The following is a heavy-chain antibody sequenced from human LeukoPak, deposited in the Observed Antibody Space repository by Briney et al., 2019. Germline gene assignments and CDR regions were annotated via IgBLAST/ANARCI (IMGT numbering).Heavy chain of an antibody. Sequence: GGSLRLSCAASGFTVSSNYMSWVRQAPGKGLEWVSVIYSGGSTYYADSVKGRFTISRDNARRSLYLQMNSLRPEDTAFYHCSSTFGSGSYLHSWGQGTLVTVSS. CDR2: IYSGGST. CDR1: GFTVSSNY. CDR3: SSTFGSGSYLHS. D-gene: IGHD3-10*01. V-gene: IGHV3-53*05. J-gene: IGHJ5*02.